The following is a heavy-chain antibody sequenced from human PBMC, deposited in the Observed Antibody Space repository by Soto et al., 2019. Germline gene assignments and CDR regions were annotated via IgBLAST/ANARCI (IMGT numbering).Heavy chain of an antibody. CDR2: ISYDGSNK. J-gene: IGHJ4*02. CDR3: ARGVYVSYGAGYRPPDY. CDR1: GFTFSSYA. V-gene: IGHV3-30-3*01. D-gene: IGHD6-13*01. Sequence: QVQLVESGGGVVQPGRSLRLSCAASGFTFSSYAMHWVRQAPGKGLEWVAVISYDGSNKYYADSVKGRFTISRDNSKNSLYLQMNSLRAEDTAVYYWARGVYVSYGAGYRPPDYWGQGTLVTVSS.